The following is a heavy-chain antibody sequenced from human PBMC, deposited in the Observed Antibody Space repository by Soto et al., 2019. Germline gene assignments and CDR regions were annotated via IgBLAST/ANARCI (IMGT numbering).Heavy chain of an antibody. J-gene: IGHJ4*02. CDR1: GFMFSDYG. CDR3: AREGAVAGSQDF. CDR2: IWYDGNYK. D-gene: IGHD6-19*01. V-gene: IGHV3-33*01. Sequence: QVYLVESGGGVVHPGRSLRLSCAASGFMFSDYGMHWVRQAPGKGLEWVAIIWYDGNYKYYSESAKGRFTISRDNSNNTLYLQMNNLRVEDTAVYFCAREGAVAGSQDFWGQGTLVTVSS.